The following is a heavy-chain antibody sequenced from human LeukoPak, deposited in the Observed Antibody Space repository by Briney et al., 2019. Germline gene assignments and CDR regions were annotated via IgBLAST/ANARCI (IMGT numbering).Heavy chain of an antibody. V-gene: IGHV1-2*02. CDR1: VYTFTGYY. Sequence: GASVKVSCKDSVYTFTGYYMHWVRQAPGQRLEWRGWSNPNSGGTKYAQKFQGRVTMTRDTSISTAFMEVSRVRSDDTAVDYCASSVSYCSSSSCRPGDAFDIWGQGTMVTVSS. CDR2: SNPNSGGT. J-gene: IGHJ3*02. D-gene: IGHD2-2*01. CDR3: ASSVSYCSSSSCRPGDAFDI.